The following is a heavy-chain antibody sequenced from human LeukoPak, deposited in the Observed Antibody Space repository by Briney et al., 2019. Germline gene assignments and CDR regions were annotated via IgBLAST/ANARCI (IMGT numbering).Heavy chain of an antibody. Sequence: SETLSLTCAVYGGSFSGYYWGWIRQPPGKGLEWIGEINHSGSTNYNPSLKSRVTISVDTSKNQFSLKLSSVTAADTAVYYCASSYDYVWGSYRPPYFDYWGQGTLVTVSS. CDR2: INHSGST. CDR1: GGSFSGYY. V-gene: IGHV4-34*01. J-gene: IGHJ4*02. CDR3: ASSYDYVWGSYRPPYFDY. D-gene: IGHD3-16*02.